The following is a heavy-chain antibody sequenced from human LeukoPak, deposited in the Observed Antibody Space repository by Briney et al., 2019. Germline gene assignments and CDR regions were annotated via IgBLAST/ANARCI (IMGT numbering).Heavy chain of an antibody. Sequence: SETLSLTCTVSGYSISSGYFWDWIRQPPGKGLEWIGTIYHSGTTYYNPSLKSRVTISIDTSKNQFSLRLSSMTAADTSVFYCARAGEYYYDSRDYLWGQGTLVTVSS. CDR2: IYHSGTT. D-gene: IGHD3-22*01. CDR3: ARAGEYYYDSRDYL. V-gene: IGHV4-38-2*02. CDR1: GYSISSGYF. J-gene: IGHJ4*02.